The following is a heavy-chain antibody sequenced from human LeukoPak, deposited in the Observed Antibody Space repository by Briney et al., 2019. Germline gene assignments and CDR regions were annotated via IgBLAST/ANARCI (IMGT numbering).Heavy chain of an antibody. D-gene: IGHD3-10*01. CDR2: IRNKAYGGTT. CDR3: TRGRYYGSGTYQDNLFDMDV. Sequence: PGGSLGLSCTAFGFTFGDYGMNWLRQAPGKGLEWVGFIRNKAYGGTTEYAASVKGRFTFSRDDSKSIAFLQMNSLKSEDTAVYYCTRGRYYGSGTYQDNLFDMDVWGQGTTVTVSS. J-gene: IGHJ6*02. CDR1: GFTFGDYG. V-gene: IGHV3-49*03.